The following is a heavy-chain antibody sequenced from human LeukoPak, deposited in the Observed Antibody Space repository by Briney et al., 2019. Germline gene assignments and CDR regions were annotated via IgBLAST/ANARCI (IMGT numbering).Heavy chain of an antibody. CDR3: VGGILTVFDY. V-gene: IGHV3-30*02. CDR2: IRYDGSNK. J-gene: IGHJ4*02. D-gene: IGHD3-9*01. CDR1: GFTFSSYG. Sequence: GGSLRLSCAASGFTFSSYGMHWVRQAPGKGLEWVAFIRYDGSNKYYPDSVKGRFTISRDNSKNTLYLQMNSLRAEDTAVYYCVGGILTVFDYWGQGTLVTVSS.